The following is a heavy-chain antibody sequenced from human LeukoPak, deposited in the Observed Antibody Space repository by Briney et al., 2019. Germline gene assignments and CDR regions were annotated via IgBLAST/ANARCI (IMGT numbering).Heavy chain of an antibody. J-gene: IGHJ4*02. V-gene: IGHV5-51*01. Sequence: GESLKISCKGSGYSFTNYWIGWVRQMPGKGLEWMGFIYPGDSDTRYSPSFQGQVTISADKSITTAYLQWSSLKASDTAMYYCARHLGYCSGTSCTGYFDYWGQGTLVTVSS. CDR1: GYSFTNYW. CDR2: IYPGDSDT. D-gene: IGHD2-2*01. CDR3: ARHLGYCSGTSCTGYFDY.